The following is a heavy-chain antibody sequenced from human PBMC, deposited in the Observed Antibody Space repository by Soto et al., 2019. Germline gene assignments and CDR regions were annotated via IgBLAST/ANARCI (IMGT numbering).Heavy chain of an antibody. CDR2: ISSSSSYI. D-gene: IGHD2-2*01. J-gene: IGHJ4*02. Sequence: GGSLRLSCAASGFTFSSYSMNWVRQAPGKGLEWVSSISSSSSYIYYADSVKGRFTISRDNAKNSLYLQMNSLRAEDTAVYYCAKAIPAAMRGWYFDYWGQGTLVTVSS. V-gene: IGHV3-21*04. CDR3: AKAIPAAMRGWYFDY. CDR1: GFTFSSYS.